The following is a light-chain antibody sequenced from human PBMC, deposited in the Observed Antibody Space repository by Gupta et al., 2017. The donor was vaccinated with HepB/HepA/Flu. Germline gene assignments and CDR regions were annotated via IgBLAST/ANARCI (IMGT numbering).Light chain of an antibody. Sequence: DIQMTQSPSSLSASVGDRVTITCRASQSISNYLNWYQQKPGKAPKLLIYAASTLQSGVPSRFSGSGSGTDFTLTISSLQPEDFATYYCQQSFSFPRTFGQGTKLEIK. J-gene: IGKJ2*01. CDR1: QSISNY. CDR3: QQSFSFPRT. V-gene: IGKV1-39*01. CDR2: AAS.